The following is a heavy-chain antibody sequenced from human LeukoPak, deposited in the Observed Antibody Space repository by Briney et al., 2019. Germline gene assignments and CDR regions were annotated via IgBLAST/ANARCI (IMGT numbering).Heavy chain of an antibody. CDR2: IYYSGST. CDR1: GGSISSYY. D-gene: IGHD5-24*01. Sequence: SETLSLTCTVSGGSISSYYWSWIPQPPGKGLEWIGYIYYSGSTNYNPSLKSRVTISVDTSKNQFSLKLSSVTAADTAVYYCARHRIEMATNDYYYGMDVWGQGTTVTVSS. V-gene: IGHV4-59*08. CDR3: ARHRIEMATNDYYYGMDV. J-gene: IGHJ6*02.